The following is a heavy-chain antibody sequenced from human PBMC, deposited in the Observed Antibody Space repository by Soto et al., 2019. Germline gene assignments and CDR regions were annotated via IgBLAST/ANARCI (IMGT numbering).Heavy chain of an antibody. CDR2: IYPGDSDT. J-gene: IGHJ5*02. CDR3: ARGYCTTTICDPWFDP. D-gene: IGHD2-2*01. CDR1: GYSFTSYW. Sequence: ESLKISCTGVGYSFTSYWICWVRQMPGKGLEWMGIIYPGDSDTRYSPSFQGQVTISADKSITTAYLQWSSLKASDTAMYYCARGYCTTTICDPWFDPWGQGTLVTVSS. V-gene: IGHV5-51*01.